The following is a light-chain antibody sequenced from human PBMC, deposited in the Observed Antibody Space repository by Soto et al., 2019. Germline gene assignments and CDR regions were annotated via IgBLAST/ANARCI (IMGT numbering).Light chain of an antibody. V-gene: IGKV3-20*01. CDR2: AAS. J-gene: IGKJ2*01. Sequence: EIVLTQSPGTLSLSPGERATLSCRASQNIRSNHLAWYQQRPGQAPRLLIFAASGRPTAIPDRFSGSGSGSDFTLSIGRLEPEDFAMYYCQQYGGSPYTFGQGTKLEIK. CDR1: QNIRSNH. CDR3: QQYGGSPYT.